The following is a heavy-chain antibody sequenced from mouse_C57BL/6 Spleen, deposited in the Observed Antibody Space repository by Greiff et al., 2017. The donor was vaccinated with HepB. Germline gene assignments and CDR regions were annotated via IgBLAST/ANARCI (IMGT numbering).Heavy chain of an antibody. CDR3: ARRPSDLLRRGYFDV. J-gene: IGHJ1*03. CDR2: ISGGGGNT. D-gene: IGHD1-1*01. Sequence: EVKVVESGGGLVKPGGSLKLSCAASGFTFSSYTMSWVRQTPEKRLEWVATISGGGGNTYYPDSVKGRFTISRDNAKNTLYLQMSSLRSEDTALYYCARRPSDLLRRGYFDVWGTGTTVTVSS. CDR1: GFTFSSYT. V-gene: IGHV5-9*01.